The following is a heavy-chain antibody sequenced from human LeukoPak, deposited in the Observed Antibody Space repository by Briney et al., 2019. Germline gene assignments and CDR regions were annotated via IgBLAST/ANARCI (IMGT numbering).Heavy chain of an antibody. Sequence: ASVTVSCKASGGTFSSYAISWVRQAPGQGLEWMGGIIPIFGTANYAQKFQGRVTITADESTSTAYMELSSLRSEDTAVYYCARDIVPYQGHYYFDYWGQGTLVTVSS. D-gene: IGHD2-8*01. J-gene: IGHJ4*02. V-gene: IGHV1-69*13. CDR2: IIPIFGTA. CDR3: ARDIVPYQGHYYFDY. CDR1: GGTFSSYA.